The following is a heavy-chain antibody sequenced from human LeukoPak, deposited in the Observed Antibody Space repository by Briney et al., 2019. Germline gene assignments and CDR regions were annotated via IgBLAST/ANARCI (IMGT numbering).Heavy chain of an antibody. J-gene: IGHJ5*02. D-gene: IGHD6-13*01. CDR1: GGSISSSSSY. V-gene: IGHV4-39*01. CDR3: VRRGSSISFGP. CDR2: IHYSGST. Sequence: PSETLSLTCTVSGGSISSSSSYWGWIRRPPGKGLEWIGSIHYSGSTDYSPSLKSRLTISVDTSKNQFSLKLSSVTAADTAVYHCVRRGSSISFGPWGQGTLVTVSS.